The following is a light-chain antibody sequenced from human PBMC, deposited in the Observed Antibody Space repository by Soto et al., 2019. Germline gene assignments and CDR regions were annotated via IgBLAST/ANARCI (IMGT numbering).Light chain of an antibody. V-gene: IGKV1-39*01. J-gene: IGKJ2*01. CDR2: AAS. Sequence: DIQMTQSPSSLSASVGDRVTITCRASQSISSYLNWYQQKPGKAPKLLIYAASRLQSGVPSRFSGSGSGTDFTLTISSLQPEDCATYYCHQSYSTLPYTFGQGTKLEIQ. CDR1: QSISSY. CDR3: HQSYSTLPYT.